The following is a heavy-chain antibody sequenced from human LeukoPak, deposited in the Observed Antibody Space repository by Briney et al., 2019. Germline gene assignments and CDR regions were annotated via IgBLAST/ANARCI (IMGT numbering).Heavy chain of an antibody. CDR3: ARSVVPHFGGYIGYNGYDDLKYSSSWALDY. CDR2: ISYDGSNK. CDR1: GFTFSSYA. D-gene: IGHD6-13*01. J-gene: IGHJ4*02. V-gene: IGHV3-30-3*01. Sequence: GGSLRLSCAASGFTFSSYAMHWVRQAPGKGLEWVAVISYDGSNKYYADSVKGRFTISRDNSKNTLYLQMNSLRAEDTAVYYCARSVVPHFGGYIGYNGYDDLKYSSSWALDYWGQGTLVTVSS.